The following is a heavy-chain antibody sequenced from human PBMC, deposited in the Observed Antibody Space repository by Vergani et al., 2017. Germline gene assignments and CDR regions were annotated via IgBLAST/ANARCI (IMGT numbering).Heavy chain of an antibody. CDR1: GGHINSHNYY. V-gene: IGHV4-61*02. D-gene: IGHD3-22*01. CDR2: LHTSGST. J-gene: IGHJ4*02. Sequence: VQPQESGPGLVKASQILSLILTVSGGHINSHNYYWSWTRQPAGKGLEWIGRLHTSGSTNYNPPLKSRVTMSGDTSKNHFSLNLTSVTAADTAVYFCARGSCLGCSCYKPLFDYWGQGILVTVSS. CDR3: ARGSCLGCSCYKPLFDY.